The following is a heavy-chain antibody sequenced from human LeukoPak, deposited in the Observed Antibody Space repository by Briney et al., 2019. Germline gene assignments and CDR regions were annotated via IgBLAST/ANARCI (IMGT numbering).Heavy chain of an antibody. CDR2: VYSGGET. V-gene: IGHV3-66*01. CDR3: ARGGIAARPSDS. D-gene: IGHD6-6*01. J-gene: IGHJ4*02. Sequence: PGGSLRLSCAASGFTVSSDYITWVRQAPGKGLEWVSVVYSGGETYYAESVKGRFTVSRDNSKNTVYLQMNSLRAEDTAVYFCARGGIAARPSDSWGQGTLATVSS. CDR1: GFTVSSDY.